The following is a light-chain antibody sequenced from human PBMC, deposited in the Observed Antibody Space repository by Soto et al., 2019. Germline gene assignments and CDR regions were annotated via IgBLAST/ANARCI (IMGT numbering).Light chain of an antibody. V-gene: IGLV2-14*01. Sequence: QSALTQPASVSASPGQSITISCTGTRSDVGGYNYVSWYQQHPGKAPKLIIYEVNNRPSGVSNRFSGSKSGNTASLTISGLQPEDEADYYCTSYTSRNTYFFGSGTKLTVL. CDR1: RSDVGGYNY. CDR2: EVN. J-gene: IGLJ1*01. CDR3: TSYTSRNTYF.